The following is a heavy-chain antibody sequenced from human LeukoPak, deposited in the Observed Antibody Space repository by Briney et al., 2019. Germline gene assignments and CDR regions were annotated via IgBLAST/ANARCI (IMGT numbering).Heavy chain of an antibody. V-gene: IGHV4-39*01. J-gene: IGHJ3*02. CDR2: IYYSGST. D-gene: IGHD2-21*01. CDR3: ARGLSFEAYDI. Sequence: SETLSLICTVSGGSISSSSYYWGWIRQPPGKGLEWIGSIYYSGSTYYNSSLKSRVITSIDTSKNQFSLMLSPVTATDTAVYYCARGLSFEAYDIWGQGTMVTVSS. CDR1: GGSISSSSYY.